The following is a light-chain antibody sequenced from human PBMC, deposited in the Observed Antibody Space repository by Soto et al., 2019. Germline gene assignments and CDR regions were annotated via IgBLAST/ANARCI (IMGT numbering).Light chain of an antibody. CDR1: QSVNSW. V-gene: IGKV1-5*03. Sequence: DIQMTQSPSTLSASVGDRVTITCRASQSVNSWLAWYRQKPGKAPKLLIYKASNLENGVPSRFSGSGSGTEFTLTISGLQPDDFASYYCQQYNNYLGTFGQGTKVEIK. CDR2: KAS. J-gene: IGKJ1*01. CDR3: QQYNNYLGT.